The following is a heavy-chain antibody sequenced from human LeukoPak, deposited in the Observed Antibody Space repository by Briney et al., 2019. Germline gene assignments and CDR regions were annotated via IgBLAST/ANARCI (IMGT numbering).Heavy chain of an antibody. CDR1: RGSITSYS. D-gene: IGHD2-2*01. CDR2: INHSGST. CDR3: ARPMPGYFDY. J-gene: IGHJ4*02. V-gene: IGHV4-59*12. Sequence: SETLSLTCNVSRGSITSYSWTWIRQPVGKGLEWIGEINHSGSTNYNPSLKSRVTISVDTSKNQFSLKLSSVTAADTAVYYCARPMPGYFDYWGQGTLVTVSS.